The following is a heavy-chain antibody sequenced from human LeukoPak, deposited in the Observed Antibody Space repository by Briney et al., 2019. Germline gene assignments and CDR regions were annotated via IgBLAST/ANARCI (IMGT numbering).Heavy chain of an antibody. CDR1: GFNFDDYA. CDR2: ISWNSGRI. J-gene: IGHJ6*03. Sequence: GGSLRLSCAASGFNFDDYAMHWVRQAPGKGLEWVSGISWNSGRIGYADSVKGRFTISRDSAKNSLYLQMNSPRAEDTAVYYCAKDDSAYCGGDCYSYYHHYYYMDVWGKGTTVTIS. CDR3: AKDDSAYCGGDCYSYYHHYYYMDV. V-gene: IGHV3-9*01. D-gene: IGHD2-21*02.